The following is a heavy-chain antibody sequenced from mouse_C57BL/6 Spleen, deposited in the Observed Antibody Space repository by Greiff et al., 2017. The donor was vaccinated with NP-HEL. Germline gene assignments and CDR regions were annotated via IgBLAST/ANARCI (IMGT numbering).Heavy chain of an antibody. J-gene: IGHJ2*01. Sequence: QVQLQQPGAELVKPGASVKLSCKASGYTFTSYWMHWVKQRPGQGLEWIGMIHPNSGSTNYNEKFKSKATLTVDKSSSTAYMQLSSLTSEDSAVYYGARDDTTVVATDYWGQGTTLTVSS. CDR2: IHPNSGST. CDR1: GYTFTSYW. D-gene: IGHD1-1*01. CDR3: ARDDTTVVATDY. V-gene: IGHV1-64*01.